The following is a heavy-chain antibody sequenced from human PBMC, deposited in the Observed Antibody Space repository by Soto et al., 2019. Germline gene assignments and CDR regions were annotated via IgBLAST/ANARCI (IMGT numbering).Heavy chain of an antibody. CDR3: TRPYDILTGSNYCFDY. D-gene: IGHD3-9*01. J-gene: IGHJ4*02. CDR2: IRSKANSYAT. Sequence: PGGSLRLSCAASGFTFSGSAMHWVRQASGKGLEWVGRIRSKANSYATAYAASVKGRFTISRDDSKNTAYLQMNSLKTEDTAVYYCTRPYDILTGSNYCFDYWGQGTLVTVSS. CDR1: GFTFSGSA. V-gene: IGHV3-73*01.